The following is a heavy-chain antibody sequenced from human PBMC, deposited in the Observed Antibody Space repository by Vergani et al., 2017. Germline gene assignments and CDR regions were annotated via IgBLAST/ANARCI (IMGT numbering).Heavy chain of an antibody. Sequence: EVQLVESGGGLVKPGGSLRLSCAASGFTFSSYSMNWVRQAPGKGLEWVSSISSSSSYIYYADSVKGRFTISRDNAKNSLYLQMNSLRAEDTAVYYCARPQDFWSGYSHYYGMDVWGQGTTVTVSS. J-gene: IGHJ6*02. CDR1: GFTFSSYS. D-gene: IGHD3-3*01. CDR2: ISSSSSYI. CDR3: ARPQDFWSGYSHYYGMDV. V-gene: IGHV3-21*01.